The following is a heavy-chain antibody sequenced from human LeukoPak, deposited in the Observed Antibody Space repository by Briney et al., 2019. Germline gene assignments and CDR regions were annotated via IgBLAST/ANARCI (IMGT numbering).Heavy chain of an antibody. CDR2: ISTYSNNA. CDR1: GYTFTNYG. CDR3: ARALNYDFWSGYSNFDY. Sequence: ASVKVSCKASGYTFTNYGISWVRQAPGQGLEWMGWISTYSNNANYAQKFQGRVTMTKDTSTSIAYMELRSLRSDDTAVYYCARALNYDFWSGYSNFDYWGQGTLVTVSS. J-gene: IGHJ4*02. V-gene: IGHV1-18*01. D-gene: IGHD3-3*01.